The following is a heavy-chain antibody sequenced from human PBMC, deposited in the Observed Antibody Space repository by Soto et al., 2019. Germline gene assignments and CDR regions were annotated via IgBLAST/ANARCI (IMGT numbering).Heavy chain of an antibody. CDR3: ARDGPYSSSWYGGLDY. D-gene: IGHD6-13*01. CDR1: GYTFTSYA. V-gene: IGHV1-3*01. J-gene: IGHJ4*02. CDR2: INAGNGNT. Sequence: GASVKVSCKASGYTFTSYAMHWVRQAPGQRLEWMGWINAGNGNTKYSQKFQGRVTITRDTSASTAYMELSSLRSEDTAVYYCARDGPYSSSWYGGLDYWGQGTLVTVSS.